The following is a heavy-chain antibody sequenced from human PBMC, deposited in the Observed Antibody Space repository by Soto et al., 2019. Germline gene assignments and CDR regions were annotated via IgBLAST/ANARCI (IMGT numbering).Heavy chain of an antibody. CDR2: INAGNGNT. V-gene: IGHV1-3*01. CDR1: GYTFTSYA. J-gene: IGHJ5*02. D-gene: IGHD2-2*01. CDR3: ARESGYCSSTSCYLECNWFDP. Sequence: ASVKVSCKASGYTFTSYAMHWVRQAPGQRLEWMGWINAGNGNTKYSQKFQGRVTITRDTSASTAYMELSSLRSEDTAVYYCARESGYCSSTSCYLECNWFDPWGQGTLVTVSS.